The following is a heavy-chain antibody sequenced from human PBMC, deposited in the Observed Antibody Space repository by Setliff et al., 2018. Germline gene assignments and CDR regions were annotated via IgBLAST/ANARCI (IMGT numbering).Heavy chain of an antibody. CDR1: GFTFTSYD. D-gene: IGHD4-4*01. V-gene: IGHV3-23*01. Sequence: GGSLRLSCAASGFTFTSYDMSWVRQAPGKGLEWVSGISGTGATTNYADSVKGRFTISRDNSKNTLYLQMNSLTTEDTAVYYCAKCTSWDSHYPYFDYWGQGALVTVSS. CDR3: AKCTSWDSHYPYFDY. CDR2: ISGTGATT. J-gene: IGHJ4*02.